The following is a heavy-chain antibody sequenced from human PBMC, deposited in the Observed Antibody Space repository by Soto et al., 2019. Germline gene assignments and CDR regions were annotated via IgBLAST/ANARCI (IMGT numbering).Heavy chain of an antibody. V-gene: IGHV1-18*01. J-gene: IGHJ6*02. Sequence: ASVKVSCKASGYTFTRYGISWVRQAPGQGLEWMGWISGYNGDANYAQRFQGRVSMTIDTSTTTAYMELRTLTSDDTAVYYFARVAITVGGVIPVTYGLDVWGQGTTVTVSS. CDR2: ISGYNGDA. CDR1: GYTFTRYG. CDR3: ARVAITVGGVIPVTYGLDV. D-gene: IGHD3-16*02.